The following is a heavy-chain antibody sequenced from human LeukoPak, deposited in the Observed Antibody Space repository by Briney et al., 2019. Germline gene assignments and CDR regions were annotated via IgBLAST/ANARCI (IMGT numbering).Heavy chain of an antibody. CDR2: ISSSSSYI. Sequence: PGGSLRLSCAASGFTFSSYSMNWVRQAPGKGLEWVSSISSSSSYIYYADSVKGRFTISRDNAKNSLYLQMNSLRAEDTAVYYCARAGGAYYYHSSGYYPPFGYWGQGTLVTVSS. D-gene: IGHD3-22*01. CDR3: ARAGGAYYYHSSGYYPPFGY. J-gene: IGHJ4*02. V-gene: IGHV3-21*01. CDR1: GFTFSSYS.